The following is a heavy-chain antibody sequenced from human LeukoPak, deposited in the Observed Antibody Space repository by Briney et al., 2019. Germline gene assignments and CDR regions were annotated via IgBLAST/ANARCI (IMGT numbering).Heavy chain of an antibody. D-gene: IGHD3-9*01. Sequence: SVKVSCKASGGTFSSYAISWVRQAPGQGLEWMGGIIPIFGTANYAQKFQGRVTITADESTSTAYMELSSLRSEDTAVYYCARANYVLRYFDWSWGNWFDPWGQGTLVTVPS. CDR3: ARANYVLRYFDWSWGNWFDP. V-gene: IGHV1-69*01. J-gene: IGHJ5*02. CDR2: IIPIFGTA. CDR1: GGTFSSYA.